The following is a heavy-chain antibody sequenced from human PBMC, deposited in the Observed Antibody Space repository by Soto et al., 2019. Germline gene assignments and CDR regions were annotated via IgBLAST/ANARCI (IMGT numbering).Heavy chain of an antibody. CDR2: IKQDGSEK. D-gene: IGHD2-2*01. CDR3: AREYIVVVPAAEGYFDY. V-gene: IGHV3-7*01. Sequence: GSLRLSCGASGFTFSSFLVSLVRQAPGEGPGGVAKIKQDGSEKYYVDSVKGRFTISRDNAKNSLYLQMNSLRAEDTAVYYCAREYIVVVPAAEGYFDYWGQGTLVTVSS. CDR1: GFTFSSFL. J-gene: IGHJ4*02.